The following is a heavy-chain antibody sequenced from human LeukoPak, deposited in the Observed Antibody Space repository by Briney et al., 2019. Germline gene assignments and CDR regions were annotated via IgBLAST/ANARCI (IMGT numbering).Heavy chain of an antibody. CDR2: INPSGGST. CDR3: ARGHCSGGSCPTSNWFDP. CDR1: GYTFTSYY. Sequence: ASVKVSCTASGYTFTSYYMHWVRQAPGQGLEWMGIINPSGGSTSYAQKFQGRVTMTRDTSTSTVYMELSSLRSEDTAVYYCARGHCSGGSCPTSNWFDPWGQGTLVTVSS. V-gene: IGHV1-46*01. J-gene: IGHJ5*02. D-gene: IGHD2-15*01.